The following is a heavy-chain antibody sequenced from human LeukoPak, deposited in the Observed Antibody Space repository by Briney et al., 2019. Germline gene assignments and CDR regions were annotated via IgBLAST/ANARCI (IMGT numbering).Heavy chain of an antibody. D-gene: IGHD1-26*01. CDR1: GYTFTGYY. V-gene: IGHV1-2*04. CDR3: ARDGIVGATTLVY. J-gene: IGHJ4*02. CDR2: INPNSGGT. Sequence: GASVKVSCKASGYTFTGYYMHWVRQAPGQGLEWMGWINPNSGGTNYAQKFQGWVTMTRDTSISTAYMELSRLRSDDTAVYYCARDGIVGATTLVYWGQGTLVTVSS.